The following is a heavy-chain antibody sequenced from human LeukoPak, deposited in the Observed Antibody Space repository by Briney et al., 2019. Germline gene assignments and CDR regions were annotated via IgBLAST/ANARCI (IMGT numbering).Heavy chain of an antibody. CDR3: AREIGPGQHYKEADFDY. CDR2: IYHSGST. Sequence: SETLSLTCTVSGGSISSGGYYWSWIRQPPGKGLEWIGYIYHSGSTYYNPSLKSRVTISVDRSKNQFSLNLSSVTAADTAVYYCAREIGPGQHYKEADFDYWGQGTLVTVSS. V-gene: IGHV4-30-2*01. D-gene: IGHD4-11*01. CDR1: GGSISSGGYY. J-gene: IGHJ4*02.